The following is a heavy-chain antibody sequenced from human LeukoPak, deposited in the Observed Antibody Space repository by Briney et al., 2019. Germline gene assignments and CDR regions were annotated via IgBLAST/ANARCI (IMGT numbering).Heavy chain of an antibody. D-gene: IGHD1-26*01. CDR3: AREVGATTSIRFDP. Sequence: KASETLSLTCTVSGGSISSGSYSWSWIRQPAGQGLEWIGHIYTSGRNNYNPSLKSRVTMAIDTPKNHFSLRLSSVTAADTAVYYCAREVGATTSIRFDPWGQGTLVTVSS. V-gene: IGHV4-61*09. CDR1: GGSISSGSYS. CDR2: IYTSGRN. J-gene: IGHJ5*02.